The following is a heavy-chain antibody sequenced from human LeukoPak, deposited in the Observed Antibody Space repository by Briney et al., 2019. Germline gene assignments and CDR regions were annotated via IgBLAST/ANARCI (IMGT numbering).Heavy chain of an antibody. D-gene: IGHD3-10*01. CDR2: IYTSGST. CDR3: ARDQKVWFGEDGAYYYYYYMDV. V-gene: IGHV4-4*07. CDR1: GGSISSYY. Sequence: SETLSLTCTVSGGSISSYYWSWIRQPAGKGLEWIGRIYTSGSTNYNPSLKSRVTMSVDTSKNQFSLKLSSVTAADTAVYYCARDQKVWFGEDGAYYYYYYMDVWGKGTTVTISS. J-gene: IGHJ6*03.